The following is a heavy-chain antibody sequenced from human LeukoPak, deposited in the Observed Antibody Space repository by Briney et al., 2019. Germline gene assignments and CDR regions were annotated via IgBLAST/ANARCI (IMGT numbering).Heavy chain of an antibody. V-gene: IGHV4-39*07. CDR3: ASVLSGSDEQ. J-gene: IGHJ4*02. CDR2: IYYSGST. D-gene: IGHD6-6*01. CDR1: GGSISSSSYY. Sequence: SETLSLTCTVSGGSISSSSYYWGWIRQPPGKGLEWIGSIYYSGSTYYNPSLKSRVTISVDTSKNQFSLKLSSVTAADTAVYYCASVLSGSDEQWGQGTLVTVSS.